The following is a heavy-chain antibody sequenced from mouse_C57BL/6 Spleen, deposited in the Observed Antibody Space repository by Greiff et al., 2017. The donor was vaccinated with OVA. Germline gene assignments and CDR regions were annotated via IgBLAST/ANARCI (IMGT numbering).Heavy chain of an antibody. CDR3: ARGIYYYGSSS. V-gene: IGHV3-6*01. Sequence: DVQLQESGPGLVKPSQSLSLTCSVTGYSITSGYYWNWIRQFPGNKLEWMGYISYDGSNNYNPSLKNRISITRDTSKNQFFLKLNSVTTEDTATYYCARGIYYYGSSSWGQGTTLTVSS. CDR1: GYSITSGYY. CDR2: ISYDGSN. D-gene: IGHD1-1*01. J-gene: IGHJ2*01.